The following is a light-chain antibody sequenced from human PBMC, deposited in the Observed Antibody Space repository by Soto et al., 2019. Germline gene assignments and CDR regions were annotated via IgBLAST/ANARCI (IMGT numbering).Light chain of an antibody. CDR1: SSDVGGYNY. V-gene: IGLV2-11*01. Sequence: QSALTQPRSVSGSPGQSVTISCTGTSSDVGGYNYVSWYQQHPGKAPKLMIYDVSKRPSGVPDRFSGSKSGNAASLTISGLQAEDEADYYCTSYTSSSTPVFGTGTKVTVL. J-gene: IGLJ1*01. CDR3: TSYTSSSTPV. CDR2: DVS.